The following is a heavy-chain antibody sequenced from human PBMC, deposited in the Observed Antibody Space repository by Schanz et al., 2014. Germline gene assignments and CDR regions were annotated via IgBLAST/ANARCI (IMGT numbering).Heavy chain of an antibody. CDR2: INGSGNAT. V-gene: IGHV3-23*01. D-gene: IGHD3-3*01. J-gene: IGHJ4*02. CDR3: ARDLLVSHYDFWSGNDY. CDR1: GFTFATYA. Sequence: EVKLLESGGGLVQPGGSLRLSCAASGFTFATYAMSWVRQAPGKGLEWVAAINGSGNATYYADSVKGRFTISRDNSKNTLYLQMNSLRADDTAVYYCARDLLVSHYDFWSGNDYWGQGTLVTVAS.